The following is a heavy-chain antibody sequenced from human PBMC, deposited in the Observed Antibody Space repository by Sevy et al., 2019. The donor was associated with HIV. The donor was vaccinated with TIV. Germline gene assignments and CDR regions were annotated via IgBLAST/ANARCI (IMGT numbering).Heavy chain of an antibody. Sequence: GGSLRLSCAASGFTFSSYSMNWVRQAPGKGLEWVSYISSSSSTIYYADSVKGRFTISRDNAKNSLYLQMNSLRDEDTAVYYCARVHYYGSGSSAQFDYWGQGTLVTVSS. CDR2: ISSSSSTI. CDR1: GFTFSSYS. V-gene: IGHV3-48*02. D-gene: IGHD3-10*01. CDR3: ARVHYYGSGSSAQFDY. J-gene: IGHJ4*02.